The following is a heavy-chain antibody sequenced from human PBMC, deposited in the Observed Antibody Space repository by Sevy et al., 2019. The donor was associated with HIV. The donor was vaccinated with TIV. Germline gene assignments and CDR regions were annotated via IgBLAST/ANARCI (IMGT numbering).Heavy chain of an antibody. CDR1: GFTFSSYV. V-gene: IGHV3-30-3*01. CDR3: AREKVTVTTENYFDY. CDR2: ISYDGSNK. J-gene: IGHJ4*02. Sequence: GGSLRLSCAASGFTFSSYVMHWVRQAPGKGLGWVAVISYDGSNKYYADSVKGRFTISRDNSKNTLYLKMNSLRAEDTAVYYCAREKVTVTTENYFDYWGQGTLVTVSS. D-gene: IGHD4-17*01.